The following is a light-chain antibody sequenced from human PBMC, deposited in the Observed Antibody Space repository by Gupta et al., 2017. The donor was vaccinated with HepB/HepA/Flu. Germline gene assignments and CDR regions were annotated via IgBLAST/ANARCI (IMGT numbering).Light chain of an antibody. V-gene: IGKV4-1*01. Sequence: DIVMTQSPDSLSVSLGERATINCKSSQSLLFSPNGLNYISWQSGVPERFSGSGSETDFTLTISDLEPEDVGIYYCQQNHDFPHTFGQGTKVEI. CDR1: QSLLFSPNGLNY. CDR3: QQNHDFPHT. J-gene: IGKJ2*01.